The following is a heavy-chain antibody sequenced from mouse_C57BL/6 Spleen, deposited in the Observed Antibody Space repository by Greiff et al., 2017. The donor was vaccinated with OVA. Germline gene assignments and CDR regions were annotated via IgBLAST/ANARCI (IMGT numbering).Heavy chain of an antibody. V-gene: IGHV5-6*01. CDR1: GFTFSSYG. J-gene: IGHJ1*03. Sequence: EVQLVESGGDLVKPGGSLKLSCAASGFTFSSYGMSWVRQTPDKRLEWVATISSGGSYTYYPDSVKGRFTISRDNAKNTLYLQMSSLKSEDTAMYYCARQPGNRYFDVWGTGTTVTVSS. D-gene: IGHD2-1*01. CDR3: ARQPGNRYFDV. CDR2: ISSGGSYT.